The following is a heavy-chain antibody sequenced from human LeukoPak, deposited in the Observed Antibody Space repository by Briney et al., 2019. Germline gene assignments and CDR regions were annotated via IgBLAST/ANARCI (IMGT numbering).Heavy chain of an antibody. CDR1: GYTFTGYY. Sequence: ASVKVSCKASGYTFTGYYMHWVRQAPGQGLEWMGWINPNSGGTNYAQKFQGRVTMTRDTSISTAYMELSRLRSDDTAVYYCARGSGPDYYDTSGYADYWGQGTLVTVSS. V-gene: IGHV1-2*02. CDR3: ARGSGPDYYDTSGYADY. D-gene: IGHD3-22*01. J-gene: IGHJ4*02. CDR2: INPNSGGT.